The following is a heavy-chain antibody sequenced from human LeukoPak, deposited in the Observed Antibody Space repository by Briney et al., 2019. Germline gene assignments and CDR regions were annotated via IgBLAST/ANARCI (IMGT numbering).Heavy chain of an antibody. V-gene: IGHV4-59*08. CDR3: ARLNSPGWFDP. J-gene: IGHJ5*02. CDR2: THYSGSP. CDR1: GGSIRSDY. Sequence: SETLSLTCTVSGGSIRSDYWSWIRQPPGKGLEWIGYTHYSGSPNYNPSLTSRVTISVDTSKNQFSLKLSSVTAADTAVYYCARLNSPGWFDPWGQGTLVTVSS.